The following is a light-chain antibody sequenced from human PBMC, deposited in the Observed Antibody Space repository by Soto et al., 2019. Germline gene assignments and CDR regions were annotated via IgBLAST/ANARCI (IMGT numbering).Light chain of an antibody. CDR1: QSISSL. CDR2: KAS. J-gene: IGKJ1*01. V-gene: IGKV1-5*03. Sequence: DIQMTQSPSTLSASVGDRVTITCRASQSISSLLAWYQQKPGEAPKFLIYKASSLQSGVPSRFSGSGSGTEFTLTITSLQPDDFATYYCHQYYSFPRTFGQGTKVEVK. CDR3: HQYYSFPRT.